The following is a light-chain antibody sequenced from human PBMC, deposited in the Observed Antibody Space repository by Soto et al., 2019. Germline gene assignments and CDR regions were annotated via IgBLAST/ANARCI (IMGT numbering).Light chain of an antibody. CDR3: RQSFTIPYA. CDR2: SAS. V-gene: IGKV1-39*01. CDR1: QNIRYY. J-gene: IGKJ2*01. Sequence: DIQMPHSPSSLSAAVGDRVTITSRASQNIRYYLNWYQHKPGKAPNLLIHSASTFRSAVPSGVSGSGSGTDFSRTTSGLQPEEFASYHCRQSFTIPYAVGQGT.